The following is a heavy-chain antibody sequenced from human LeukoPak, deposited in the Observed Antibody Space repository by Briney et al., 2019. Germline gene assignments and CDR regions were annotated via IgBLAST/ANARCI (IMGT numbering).Heavy chain of an antibody. CDR3: ASEATVTPDAFDI. D-gene: IGHD4-17*01. Sequence: SVKVSCKASGGTFSSYTISWVRQAPGQGLEWVGRIIPILGIANYAQKFQGRVTITADKSTSTAYMELSSLRSEDTAVYYCASEATVTPDAFDIWGQGTMVTVSS. V-gene: IGHV1-69*02. CDR1: GGTFSSYT. J-gene: IGHJ3*02. CDR2: IIPILGIA.